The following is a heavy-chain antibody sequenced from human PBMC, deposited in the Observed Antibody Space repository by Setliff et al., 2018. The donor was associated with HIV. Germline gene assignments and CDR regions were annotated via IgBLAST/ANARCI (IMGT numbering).Heavy chain of an antibody. D-gene: IGHD2-8*01. CDR1: GFTFTNYA. Sequence: ASVKVSCKASGFTFTNYAIHWVRQAPGQRLEWMGWIDSNNGNRNCAQKFRGRVTMTTDISTNTAYMEVRSLSFDDTAVYYCARLTADRTNYYYYMDVWGKGTTVTVSS. CDR3: ARLTADRTNYYYYMDV. J-gene: IGHJ6*03. CDR2: IDSNNGNR. V-gene: IGHV1-3*01.